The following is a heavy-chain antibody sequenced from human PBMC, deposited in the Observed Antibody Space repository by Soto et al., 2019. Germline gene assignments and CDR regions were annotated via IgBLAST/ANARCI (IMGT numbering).Heavy chain of an antibody. D-gene: IGHD3-9*01. CDR2: IYYSGSN. Sequence: PSETLSLTCTVSGGSISSGDYYWSWIRQPPGKGLEWIGYIYYSGSNYYNPSLKSRVTISVDTSKNQFSLKLSSVTAADTAVYYCARDHYVYDILTGYGYYYGMDVWGQGTTVTVSS. CDR3: ARDHYVYDILTGYGYYYGMDV. CDR1: GGSISSGDYY. V-gene: IGHV4-30-4*01. J-gene: IGHJ6*02.